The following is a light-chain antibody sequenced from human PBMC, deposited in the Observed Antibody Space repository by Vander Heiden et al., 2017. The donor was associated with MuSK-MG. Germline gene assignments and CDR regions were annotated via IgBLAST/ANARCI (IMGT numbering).Light chain of an antibody. CDR3: QQDGDLKV. V-gene: IGKV3-20*01. Sequence: EIVLTQSPGTLSLSPGERGTLSCRASQIVTGDKLAWYQQKIGQAPRLLIYGASKTATGIPDRFSGGGSGTDFTLTISRLEPEDSAVYYCQQDGDLKVFGGGTKVEIK. CDR2: GAS. CDR1: QIVTGDK. J-gene: IGKJ4*01.